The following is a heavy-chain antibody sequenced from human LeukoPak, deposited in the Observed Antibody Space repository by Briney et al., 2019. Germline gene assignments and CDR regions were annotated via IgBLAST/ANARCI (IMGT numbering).Heavy chain of an antibody. CDR1: GYTFTSYG. V-gene: IGHV1-18*01. J-gene: IGHJ4*02. D-gene: IGHD6-6*01. CDR3: ARAGNGYSSSSGVDY. CDR2: ISAYNGNT. Sequence: ASVKVSCKASGYTFTSYGISWVRQAPGQGLEWMGWISAYNGNTNYAQKLQGRVTMTTDTSTSTAYMELRSLRSDDTAVYYCARAGNGYSSSSGVDYWGQGTLVTVSS.